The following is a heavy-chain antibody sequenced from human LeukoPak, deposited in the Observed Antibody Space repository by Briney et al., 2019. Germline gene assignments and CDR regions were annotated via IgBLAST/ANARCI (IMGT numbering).Heavy chain of an antibody. CDR2: IYYSGST. J-gene: IGHJ4*02. CDR1: GGSISSSSYY. CDR3: ARGYGYGGNRPGDD. D-gene: IGHD4-23*01. Sequence: SETLSLTCTVSGGSISSSSYYWGWIRQPPGKGLEWIGSIYYSGSTYYNPSLKSRVTISVDTSKNQFSLKLSSVTAADTAVYYCARGYGYGGNRPGDDWGQGTLVTVSS. V-gene: IGHV4-39*07.